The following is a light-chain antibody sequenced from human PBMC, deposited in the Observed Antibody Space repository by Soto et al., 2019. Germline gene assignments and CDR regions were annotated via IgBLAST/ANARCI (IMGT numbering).Light chain of an antibody. J-gene: IGKJ2*01. CDR1: QTVSGNY. CDR2: GSS. Sequence: EIVLTQSPGILSLTPGERATLSCRASQTVSGNYLAWYQQKPGQSPRLLIYGSSDRATGIPDRFSGSGSGTDFTLTINRVEPEDFAVYYCQQYGSSPPYTFGQGTTLEI. CDR3: QQYGSSPPYT. V-gene: IGKV3-20*01.